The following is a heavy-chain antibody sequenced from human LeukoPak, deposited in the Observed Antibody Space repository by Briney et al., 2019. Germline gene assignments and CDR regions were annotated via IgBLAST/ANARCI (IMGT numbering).Heavy chain of an antibody. Sequence: PSETLSLTCTVSGGSISSYYWSWIRQPPGKGLEWVGYIYYSGSTNYNPSLKSRVTISVDTSKKQFSLKLSSVTAADTAVYYCARSDAWVGATGFDPWGQGTLVTVSS. CDR2: IYYSGST. J-gene: IGHJ5*02. CDR3: ARSDAWVGATGFDP. D-gene: IGHD1-26*01. CDR1: GGSISSYY. V-gene: IGHV4-59*01.